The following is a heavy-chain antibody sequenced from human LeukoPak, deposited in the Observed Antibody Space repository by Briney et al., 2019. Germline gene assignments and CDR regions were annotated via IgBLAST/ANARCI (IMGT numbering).Heavy chain of an antibody. Sequence: SGGSLRLSCAGSGFTFSSYEMNWVRQAPGKGLEWVSYISSSGRAIYYADSVKGRFTVSRDNAKNSLYLQMNSLRAVDTAVYYCARCPRWAHFDYWGQGTLVTVSS. V-gene: IGHV3-48*03. J-gene: IGHJ4*02. CDR1: GFTFSSYE. CDR2: ISSSGRAI. CDR3: ARCPRWAHFDY. D-gene: IGHD4-23*01.